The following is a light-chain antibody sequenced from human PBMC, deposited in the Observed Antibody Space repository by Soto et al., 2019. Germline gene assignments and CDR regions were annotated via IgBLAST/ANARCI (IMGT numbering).Light chain of an antibody. Sequence: EIVMTQPPATLSVSPVERVTLSCRARQSVGSNLAWYQQKPGQAPRLLIYGASTRATGIPARFSGSGSETEFTLTISSLQAEDSAVYFCQPYNTWPTWPSAHRTKADI. CDR3: QPYNTWPTWP. CDR1: QSVGSN. CDR2: GAS. J-gene: IGKJ1*01. V-gene: IGKV3-15*01.